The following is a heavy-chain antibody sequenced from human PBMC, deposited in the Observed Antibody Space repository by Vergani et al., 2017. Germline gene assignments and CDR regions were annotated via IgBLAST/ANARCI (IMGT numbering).Heavy chain of an antibody. Sequence: QITLRESGPTLVKPTQTLTLTCTFSGFSLTTGGEGVGWIRQPPGRALEWLALVYWNDDERYSPSLKSRVTITKYTSKNEVILTMATMDPVDTATYYCVHRLGYFDWDGAVDVGGPGTMVTVSS. V-gene: IGHV2-5*01. CDR2: VYWNDDE. CDR1: GFSLTTGGEG. D-gene: IGHD3-9*01. CDR3: VHRLGYFDWDGAVDV. J-gene: IGHJ3*01.